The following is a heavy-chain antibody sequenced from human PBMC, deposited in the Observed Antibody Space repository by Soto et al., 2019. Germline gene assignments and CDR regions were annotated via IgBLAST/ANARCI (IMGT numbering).Heavy chain of an antibody. Sequence: QVQLQESGPGLVKPSETLSLTCTVSGDSVSSGIYYWSWIRQPPGQGLEWIGYVYYTGSTNYNPSLQSRVTISIDTSKKQFSLRLRSVTAADTAMYYCARRLASKQKYFFDFWGQGTQITVSS. CDR3: ARRLASKQKYFFDF. V-gene: IGHV4-61*01. CDR1: GDSVSSGIYY. J-gene: IGHJ4*02. D-gene: IGHD3-9*01. CDR2: VYYTGST.